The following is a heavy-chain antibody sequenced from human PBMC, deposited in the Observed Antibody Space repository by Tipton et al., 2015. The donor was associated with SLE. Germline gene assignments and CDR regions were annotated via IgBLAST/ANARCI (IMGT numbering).Heavy chain of an antibody. V-gene: IGHV3-23*01. CDR1: GFTFSSYA. D-gene: IGHD1-26*01. Sequence: SLRLSCAASGFTFSSYAMSWVRQGPWKGLEWVSAISGSGGSTYYADSVKGRFTISRDNSKNTLYLQMNSLRAEDTAVYYCAKGSVVGATLDYGMDVWGQGTTVTVSS. J-gene: IGHJ6*02. CDR2: ISGSGGST. CDR3: AKGSVVGATLDYGMDV.